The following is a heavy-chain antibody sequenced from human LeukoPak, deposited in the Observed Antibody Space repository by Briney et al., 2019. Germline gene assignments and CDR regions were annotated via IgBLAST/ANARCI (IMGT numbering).Heavy chain of an antibody. CDR3: ARGRSWPLDY. CDR1: GDSVSSNSAA. V-gene: IGHV6-1*01. D-gene: IGHD6-19*01. Sequence: SQTLSVTCAISGDSVSSNSAAWHWLRQSPSRGLEWLGRTYYRSKWSSDYAVSMESRLIINSDTSKNQFSLQLKSVTPEDTAVYYCARGRSWPLDYWGQGTLVTVSS. CDR2: TYYRSKWSS. J-gene: IGHJ4*02.